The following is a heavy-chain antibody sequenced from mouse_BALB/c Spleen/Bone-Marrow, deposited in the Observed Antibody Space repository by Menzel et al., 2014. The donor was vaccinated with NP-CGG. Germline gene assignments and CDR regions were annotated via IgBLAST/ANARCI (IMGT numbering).Heavy chain of an antibody. CDR1: GYAFSYSW. J-gene: IGHJ4*01. CDR2: IYPGDGDT. Sequence: QVQLQQSGPELVKPGASVKISCKASGYAFSYSWMNWVKQRPGQGLEWIGRIYPGDGDTYYNGKFKGRATLTADKSSSTAYMQLSSLTSVDSALYFCARSDGYRAMDYWGQGSSVTVSP. V-gene: IGHV1-82*01. D-gene: IGHD2-3*01. CDR3: ARSDGYRAMDY.